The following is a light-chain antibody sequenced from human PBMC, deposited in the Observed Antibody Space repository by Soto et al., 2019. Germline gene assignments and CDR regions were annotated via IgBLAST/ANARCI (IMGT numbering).Light chain of an antibody. Sequence: QSALTQPASVSGSPGQPITISCTGTSSDVGSYNLVSWYQQHPGKAPKLMIYEGNKWPSGVSNRFSGSKSGNTASLTISGLQAEDEADYYCCSYAGSSTVVFGGGTKLTVL. J-gene: IGLJ2*01. CDR1: SSDVGSYNL. CDR2: EGN. V-gene: IGLV2-23*01. CDR3: CSYAGSSTVV.